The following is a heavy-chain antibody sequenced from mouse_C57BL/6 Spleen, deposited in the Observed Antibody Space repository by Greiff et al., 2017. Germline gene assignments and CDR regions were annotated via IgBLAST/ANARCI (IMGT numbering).Heavy chain of an antibody. CDR1: GYTFTSYW. CDR2: INPSDSET. Sequence: QVQLQQPGAELVRPGSSVKLSCKASGYTFTSYWMHWVKQSPIQGLEWIGNINPSDSETHYNQKFKDKATLTVDKSSSTAYVHLSSLTSEDSAVYYCARGDRYYGSSPYYAMDYWGQGTSVTVSA. J-gene: IGHJ4*01. CDR3: ARGDRYYGSSPYYAMDY. D-gene: IGHD1-1*01. V-gene: IGHV1-52*01.